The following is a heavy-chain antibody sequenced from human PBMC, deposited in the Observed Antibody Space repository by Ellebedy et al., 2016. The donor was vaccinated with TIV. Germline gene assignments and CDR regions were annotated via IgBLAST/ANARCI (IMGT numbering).Heavy chain of an antibody. Sequence: GESLKISXQISGYSFTRDWIGWVRQMPGKGLEWMGIIYAADSDVRYSPSFRGQVTISADKSINTVYLQWTTVKASDTAIYYCARQNYGRSSTYWYFDIWGRGTHVTVSS. CDR1: GYSFTRDW. CDR3: ARQNYGRSSTYWYFDI. CDR2: IYAADSDV. D-gene: IGHD4-23*01. V-gene: IGHV5-51*01. J-gene: IGHJ2*01.